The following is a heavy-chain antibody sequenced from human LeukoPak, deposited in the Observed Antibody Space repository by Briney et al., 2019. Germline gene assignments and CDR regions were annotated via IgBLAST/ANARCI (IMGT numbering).Heavy chain of an antibody. CDR3: ARRRSYYDSSGYTFDI. Sequence: SVEVSCKASGGTFSSYALSWVRQAPGQGLGWMGGIIPIFGTKNYAQTFQGRVTITADESTSTAYMELSSLRSEDTAVYYCARRRSYYDSSGYTFDIWGQGTMVTVSS. CDR1: GGTFSSYA. CDR2: IIPIFGTK. J-gene: IGHJ3*02. V-gene: IGHV1-69*13. D-gene: IGHD3-22*01.